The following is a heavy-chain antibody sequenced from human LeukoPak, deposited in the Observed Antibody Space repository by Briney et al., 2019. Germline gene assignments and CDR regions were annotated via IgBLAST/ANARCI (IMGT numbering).Heavy chain of an antibody. Sequence: SETLSLTCTVSGGSISSGGYYWSWIRQHPGKGLEWIGYIYYSGSTYYNPSLKSRVTISVDTSKNQFSLKLSSVTAADTAVYYCARGNDFWSGYYPFDYWGQGTLVTVS. CDR3: ARGNDFWSGYYPFDY. CDR2: IYYSGST. CDR1: GGSISSGGYY. J-gene: IGHJ4*02. D-gene: IGHD3-3*01. V-gene: IGHV4-31*03.